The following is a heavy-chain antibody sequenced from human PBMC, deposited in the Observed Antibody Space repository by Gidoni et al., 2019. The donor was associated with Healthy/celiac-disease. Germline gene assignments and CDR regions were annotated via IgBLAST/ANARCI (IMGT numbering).Heavy chain of an antibody. CDR1: GGSFSGYY. CDR3: ARGRGQLAAFRYFDL. V-gene: IGHV4-34*01. D-gene: IGHD6-6*01. CDR2: INHSGST. Sequence: QVQLQQWGAGLLKPSETLSLTCAVYGGSFSGYYWSWIRQPPGKGLEWIGEINHSGSTNYNPSLKSRVTISVDTSKNQFSLKLSSVTAADTAVYYCARGRGQLAAFRYFDLWGRGTLVTVSS. J-gene: IGHJ2*01.